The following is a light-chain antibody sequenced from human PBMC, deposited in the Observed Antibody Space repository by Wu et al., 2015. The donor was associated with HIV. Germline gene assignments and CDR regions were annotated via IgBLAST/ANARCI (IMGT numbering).Light chain of an antibody. CDR1: QSVSRF. Sequence: ELVMTQSPATLSVSPGERATLSCRASQSVSRFLAWYQQRPGQAPRLLIYDASNRAAGIPARFSGSGSGTDFTLTISSLEPEDFAVYYCQQRSNWPPITFGQGTRVEIK. V-gene: IGKV3-11*01. CDR2: DAS. CDR3: QQRSNWPPIT. J-gene: IGKJ5*01.